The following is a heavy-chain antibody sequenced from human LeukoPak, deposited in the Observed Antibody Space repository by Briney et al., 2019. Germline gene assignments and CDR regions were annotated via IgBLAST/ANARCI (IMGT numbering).Heavy chain of an antibody. D-gene: IGHD2-15*01. CDR1: GGTFSSYA. V-gene: IGHV1-69*06. CDR2: IIPIFGTA. J-gene: IGHJ4*02. Sequence: GASVKVSCKASGGTFSSYAISWVRQAPGQGLEWMGGIIPIFGTANYAQKFQGRVTITADKSTSTAHMELSSLRSEDTAVYYCASQYCSGGSCQNTGFDYWGQGTLVTVSS. CDR3: ASQYCSGGSCQNTGFDY.